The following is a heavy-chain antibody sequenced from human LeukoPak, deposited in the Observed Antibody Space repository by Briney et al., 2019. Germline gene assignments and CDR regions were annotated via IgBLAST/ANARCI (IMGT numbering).Heavy chain of an antibody. V-gene: IGHV3-30*04. CDR1: GFTFSSYA. D-gene: IGHD3-10*01. CDR3: AREQLSFGVDY. J-gene: IGHJ4*02. Sequence: GGSLRLSCAASGFTFSSYAMHWVRQAPGKGLEWVAVISYDGSNKYYADSVKGRFTISRDNSKNTLYLQMNSLRAEDTAVYYRAREQLSFGVDYWGQGTLVTVSS. CDR2: ISYDGSNK.